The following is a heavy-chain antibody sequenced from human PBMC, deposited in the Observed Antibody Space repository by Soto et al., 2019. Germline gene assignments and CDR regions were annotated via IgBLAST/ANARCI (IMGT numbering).Heavy chain of an antibody. CDR2: ISSNGGST. Sequence: LRLSCAASGFTFSSYAMHWVRQAPGKGLEYVSAISSNGGSTYYADSEKGRFTISRGNSKNTLYLQMGSLRAEDMAVYYCARAFLSSSWYLGTMDVWGQGTTVTVSS. V-gene: IGHV3-64*02. CDR1: GFTFSSYA. CDR3: ARAFLSSSWYLGTMDV. J-gene: IGHJ6*02. D-gene: IGHD6-13*01.